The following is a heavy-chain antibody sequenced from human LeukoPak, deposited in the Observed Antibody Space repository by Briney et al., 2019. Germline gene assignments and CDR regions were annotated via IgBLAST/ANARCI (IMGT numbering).Heavy chain of an antibody. V-gene: IGHV3-7*01. CDR2: IKQDGSEK. J-gene: IGHJ4*02. D-gene: IGHD3-10*01. Sequence: GGSLRLSCAASGFTFSSYWMSWVRQAPGKGLEWVGNIKQDGSEKYYVDSVKGRFTISRDNAKNSLYLQMNSLRAEDTAVYYCATSNGFGELEPFDYWGQGTLVTVSS. CDR1: GFTFSSYW. CDR3: ATSNGFGELEPFDY.